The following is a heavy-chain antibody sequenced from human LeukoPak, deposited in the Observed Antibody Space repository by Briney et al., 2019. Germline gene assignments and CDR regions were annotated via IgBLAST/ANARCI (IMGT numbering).Heavy chain of an antibody. V-gene: IGHV3-7*01. CDR2: IKQDGSEK. CDR3: ARDRYDSSGYYIIDY. Sequence: GGSLRLSCAASGFTFSSYWMSWVRQALGKGLEWVANIKQDGSEKYYVDSVKGRFTISRDNAKNSLYLQMNSLRAEDTAVYYCARDRYDSSGYYIIDYWGQGTLVTVSS. J-gene: IGHJ4*02. D-gene: IGHD3-22*01. CDR1: GFTFSSYW.